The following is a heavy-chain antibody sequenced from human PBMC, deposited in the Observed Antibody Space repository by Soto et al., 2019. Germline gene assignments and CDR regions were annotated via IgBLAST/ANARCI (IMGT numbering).Heavy chain of an antibody. V-gene: IGHV4-30-2*01. D-gene: IGHD1-20*01. CDR1: GGSISRGGYS. J-gene: IGHJ4*02. CDR3: ARPTVCRHNWRCYFDY. CDR2: IYHSGST. Sequence: SETLSLTWAVAGGSISRGGYSWSWIRQPPGKGLEWIGYIYHSGSTYYNPSLKCRVTISVDRSKNQFSLKLRSVTAADTAVYYCARPTVCRHNWRCYFDYWGQGTLVNVSS.